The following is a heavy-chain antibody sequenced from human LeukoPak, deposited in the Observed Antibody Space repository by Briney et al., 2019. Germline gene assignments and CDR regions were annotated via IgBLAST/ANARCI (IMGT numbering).Heavy chain of an antibody. V-gene: IGHV3-48*03. CDR1: GFTFSSYE. CDR2: ISSSGSTM. CDR3: ARSPAGANYYLDV. J-gene: IGHJ6*03. Sequence: GGSLRLSCAASGFTFSSYEMNWVRQAPGKGLEWVSYISSSGSTMYYADSVKGRFTISRDNAKSSLSLQMNSPRAEDTAVYYCARSPAGANYYLDVWGKGTTVTISS. D-gene: IGHD1-14*01.